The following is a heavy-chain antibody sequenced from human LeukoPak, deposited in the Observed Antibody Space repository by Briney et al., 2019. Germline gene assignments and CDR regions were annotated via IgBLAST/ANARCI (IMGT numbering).Heavy chain of an antibody. J-gene: IGHJ3*02. CDR2: IHTSGST. Sequence: SETLSPTCTVSGGSISSYYWSWIRQPAGKGLEWIGRIHTSGSTNYSPSLKSRVTMSVDTSKNQFSLKLSSVTAADTAVYYCAREHGGPREDAFDIWGQGTMVTVSS. D-gene: IGHD3-10*01. V-gene: IGHV4-4*07. CDR1: GGSISSYY. CDR3: AREHGGPREDAFDI.